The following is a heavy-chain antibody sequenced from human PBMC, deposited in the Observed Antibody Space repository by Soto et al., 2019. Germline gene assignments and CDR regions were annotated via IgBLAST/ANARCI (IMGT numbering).Heavy chain of an antibody. CDR1: GFTVSSSY. V-gene: IGHV3-53*01. CDR3: ARGKWLVTAAFDI. J-gene: IGHJ3*02. D-gene: IGHD6-19*01. Sequence: PGGSLRLSCAASGFTVSSSYMSWVRQAPGKGLEWVSVIYSGGSTYCADSVKGRFTISRDNSKNTLYLQMNSLRAEDTAVYYCARGKWLVTAAFDIWGQGTMVTVSS. CDR2: IYSGGST.